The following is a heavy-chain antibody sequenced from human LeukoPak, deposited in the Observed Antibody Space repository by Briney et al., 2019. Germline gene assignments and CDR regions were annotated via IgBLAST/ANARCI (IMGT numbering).Heavy chain of an antibody. V-gene: IGHV1-2*02. Sequence: ASVKVSCKASGYTFTGYYMHWVRPAPGQGLEWMGWINPNSGGTNYAQKFQGRVTMTRDTSISTAYMELSRLRSDDTAVYYCARVELGSGDGYGDYWGQGTLVTVSS. CDR2: INPNSGGT. D-gene: IGHD5-24*01. J-gene: IGHJ4*02. CDR3: ARVELGSGDGYGDY. CDR1: GYTFTGYY.